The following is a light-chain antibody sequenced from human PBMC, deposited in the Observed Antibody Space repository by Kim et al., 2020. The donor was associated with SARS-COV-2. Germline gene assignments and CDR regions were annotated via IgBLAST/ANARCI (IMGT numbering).Light chain of an antibody. V-gene: IGKV3-20*01. CDR3: QQYGSSPR. CDR2: GAS. Sequence: LSPAERATLSCRASQSVTSNYLAGYQQKPGQTTRLLIYGASSRATGIPDRFSGSGSGTDFTLTISRLEPEDFAVYYCQQYGSSPRFGGGTKVDIK. CDR1: QSVTSNY. J-gene: IGKJ4*01.